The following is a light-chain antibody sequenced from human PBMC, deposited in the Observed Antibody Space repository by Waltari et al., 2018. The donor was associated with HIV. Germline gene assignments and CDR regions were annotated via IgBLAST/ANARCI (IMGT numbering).Light chain of an antibody. CDR2: KDT. Sequence: FELTQSPSMSVSPGQSARITCSGRAFPQLFAYWFQQKSGQAPVLLIFKDTERQTGIPARFSGSSSGTVATLTISGVRAEDEADYYCQSSDTSGTYFGGGTKLTVL. V-gene: IGLV3-25*03. CDR1: AFPQLF. J-gene: IGLJ2*01. CDR3: QSSDTSGTY.